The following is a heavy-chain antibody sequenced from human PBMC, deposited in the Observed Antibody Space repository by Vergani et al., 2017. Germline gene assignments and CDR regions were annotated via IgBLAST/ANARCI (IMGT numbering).Heavy chain of an antibody. CDR3: ARGRGDYDFWSGYGTFDY. D-gene: IGHD3-3*01. Sequence: QVQLVQSGAEVKKPGSSVKVSCKASGGTFSSYAISWVRQAPGQGLEWMGGIIPIFGTANYAQKFQGRVTITADKSTSTAYMELSSLRSEDTAVYYCARGRGDYDFWSGYGTFDYGGQGTLVTVSS. CDR1: GGTFSSYA. V-gene: IGHV1-69*06. CDR2: IIPIFGTA. J-gene: IGHJ4*02.